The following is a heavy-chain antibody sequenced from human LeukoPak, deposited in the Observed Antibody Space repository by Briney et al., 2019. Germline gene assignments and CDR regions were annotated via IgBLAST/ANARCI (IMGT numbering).Heavy chain of an antibody. Sequence: GGSLRLSCAASGFTFSSYWMHWVRQAPGKGLVWVSRINSDGSSTSYADSVKGRFTISRDNAKNTLYLQMNSLRAEDTAVYYCARDLYFDSPVGIPVPQTWGQGTLVTVSS. CDR2: INSDGSST. V-gene: IGHV3-74*01. CDR3: ARDLYFDSPVGIPVPQT. D-gene: IGHD3-9*01. J-gene: IGHJ5*02. CDR1: GFTFSSYW.